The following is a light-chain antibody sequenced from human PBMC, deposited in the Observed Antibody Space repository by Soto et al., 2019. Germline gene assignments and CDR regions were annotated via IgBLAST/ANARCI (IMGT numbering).Light chain of an antibody. V-gene: IGKV1-12*01. CDR3: QQASSFPFT. CDR1: QGISSW. J-gene: IGKJ3*01. CDR2: AAS. Sequence: DIQMTQSPSSVSASVGDRVTITCRASQGISSWLVWYQQKPGKAPKLLIYAASNWQSGVPSRFSGSGSGTDFTLTITSLQPEDFATYYCQQASSFPFTFGPGTKVDIK.